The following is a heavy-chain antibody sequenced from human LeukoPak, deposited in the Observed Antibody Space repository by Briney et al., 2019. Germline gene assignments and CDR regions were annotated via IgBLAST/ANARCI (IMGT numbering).Heavy chain of an antibody. CDR2: IIPIFGTA. J-gene: IGHJ6*02. V-gene: IGHV1-69*13. CDR3: ARGREAYCSSTSCYLMDV. Sequence: ASVKVSCKASGGTFSSYAISWVRQAPGQGLEWMGGIIPIFGTANYAQKFQGRVTITADESTSTAYMELSSLRSEDTAVYYCARGREAYCSSTSCYLMDVWGQGTTVTVFS. CDR1: GGTFSSYA. D-gene: IGHD2-2*01.